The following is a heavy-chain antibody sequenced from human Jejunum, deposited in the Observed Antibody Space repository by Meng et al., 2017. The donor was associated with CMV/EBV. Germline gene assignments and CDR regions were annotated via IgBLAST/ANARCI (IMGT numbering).Heavy chain of an antibody. D-gene: IGHD2-2*01. CDR1: GYY. Sequence: GYYMHWVRQAPGQGLEWMAWINPKSGGTNYAQKFQGRVTMTRDTSISTVYMELSRLRSDDTAMYYCVREGFCSTTSCFRPYGMDVWGQGTTVTVSS. CDR2: INPKSGGT. V-gene: IGHV1-2*02. J-gene: IGHJ6*02. CDR3: VREGFCSTTSCFRPYGMDV.